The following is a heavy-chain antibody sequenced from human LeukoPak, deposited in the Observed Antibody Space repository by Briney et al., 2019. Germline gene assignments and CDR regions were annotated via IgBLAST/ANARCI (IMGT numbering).Heavy chain of an antibody. Sequence: GGSLRLSCAASGFTVITNDMTWVRQAPGKGLEWVSVLYSDGNTEYADCVQGRFTISRDNSKNTLYLEMNSLSPDDTAVYYCARGVEPLAANTLAYWGQGTLVTVSS. D-gene: IGHD1-14*01. CDR3: ARGVEPLAANTLAY. V-gene: IGHV3-53*01. CDR2: LYSDGNT. CDR1: GFTVITND. J-gene: IGHJ4*02.